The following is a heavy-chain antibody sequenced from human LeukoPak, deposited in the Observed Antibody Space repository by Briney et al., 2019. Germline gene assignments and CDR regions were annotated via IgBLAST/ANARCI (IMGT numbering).Heavy chain of an antibody. D-gene: IGHD1-26*01. J-gene: IGHJ4*02. CDR3: ARENIVGSTWGDIDY. CDR2: ISNSGSTI. Sequence: GGSLRLSCAASGFTFSDYYVSWIRQAPGKGLEWVSYISNSGSTIYYADSVKGRFTISRDNAKNSLYLQMNSLRAEDTAVYYCARENIVGSTWGDIDYWGQGTLVTVSS. CDR1: GFTFSDYY. V-gene: IGHV3-11*04.